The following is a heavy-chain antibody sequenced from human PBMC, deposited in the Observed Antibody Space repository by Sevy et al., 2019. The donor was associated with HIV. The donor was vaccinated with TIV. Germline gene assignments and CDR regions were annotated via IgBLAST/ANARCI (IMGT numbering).Heavy chain of an antibody. D-gene: IGHD2-21*01. CDR3: VRGPNCGVGGCQQISPYCLDV. CDR2: IRNRPNRYTT. V-gene: IGHV3-72*01. Sequence: GGSLRLSCAASGFAFSDHYVDWVRQAPGKGLEWVGRIRNRPNRYTTEYAASVEGRFTLSGDDSMQSLYLQMNSLKTEDSAVYYCVRGPNCGVGGCQQISPYCLDVWGIGATVTVSS. J-gene: IGHJ6*03. CDR1: GFAFSDHY.